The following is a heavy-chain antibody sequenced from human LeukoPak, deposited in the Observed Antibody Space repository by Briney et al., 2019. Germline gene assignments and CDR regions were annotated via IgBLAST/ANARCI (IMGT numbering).Heavy chain of an antibody. D-gene: IGHD3-16*02. CDR2: INPNSGGT. J-gene: IGHJ4*02. V-gene: IGHV1-2*02. Sequence: ASVKVSCKASGFTFTAYYIHWVRRAPGQGLEWMGWINPNSGGTNYAQKFQGRVTMTRDTSISTAYMELSRLRSDDTAVYYCARSLSRRTDYWGQGTLVTVSS. CDR1: GFTFTAYY. CDR3: ARSLSRRTDY.